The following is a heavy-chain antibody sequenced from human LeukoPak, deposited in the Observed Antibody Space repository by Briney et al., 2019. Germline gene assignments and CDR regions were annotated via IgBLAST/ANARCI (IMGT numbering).Heavy chain of an antibody. Sequence: SVKVSCKASGGTFSSYAISWVRQAPGQGLEWMGGIIPIFGTANYAQKFQGRVTITADESTSPAYMELSSLRSGDTAVYYCARDLKNWHLDYWGQGTLVTVSS. V-gene: IGHV1-69*13. J-gene: IGHJ4*02. CDR1: GGTFSSYA. CDR3: ARDLKNWHLDY. D-gene: IGHD1-1*01. CDR2: IIPIFGTA.